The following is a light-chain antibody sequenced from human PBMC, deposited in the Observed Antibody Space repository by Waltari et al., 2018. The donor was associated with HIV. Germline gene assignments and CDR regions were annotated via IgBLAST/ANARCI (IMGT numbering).Light chain of an antibody. Sequence: DIQMTQSPPSLSASLGDRVIITCRASQSISVYLNWYQQKPGRAPKLLIYAASSLHTGVPPRFSASGSGTEFTLTINSLQPEDFATYYCQQSFSGRTFGPGTKVDV. V-gene: IGKV1-39*01. CDR2: AAS. CDR3: QQSFSGRT. J-gene: IGKJ3*01. CDR1: QSISVY.